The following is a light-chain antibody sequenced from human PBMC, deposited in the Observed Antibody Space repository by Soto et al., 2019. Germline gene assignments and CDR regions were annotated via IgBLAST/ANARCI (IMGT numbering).Light chain of an antibody. Sequence: QSALTQPPSVTGAPGQRVTISCTGSSXNIGAGYDVHWYQQRPGTAPKLLIFGNINRPSGVPDRFSGSKSGTSASLAITGLQAEDEGDYYCQSYDRTLSARYVCGTGTKGILL. CDR3: QSYDRTLSARYV. J-gene: IGLJ1*01. CDR1: SXNIGAGYD. V-gene: IGLV1-40*01. CDR2: GNI.